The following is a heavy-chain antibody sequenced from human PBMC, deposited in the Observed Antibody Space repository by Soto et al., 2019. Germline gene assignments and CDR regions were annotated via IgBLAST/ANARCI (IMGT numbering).Heavy chain of an antibody. J-gene: IGHJ6*02. CDR3: ARIDYGDYDPPYAMHV. V-gene: IGHV3-48*03. D-gene: IGHD4-17*01. CDR1: GFTFSSYE. CDR2: ISSSGITI. Sequence: GGSLRLSCAASGFTFSSYELNWVRQAPGKGLEWVSYISSSGITIYYADSVKGRFTISRDNSKNSLYLQMHSLRAEDTAVYYYARIDYGDYDPPYAMHVPGPAPILTLSS.